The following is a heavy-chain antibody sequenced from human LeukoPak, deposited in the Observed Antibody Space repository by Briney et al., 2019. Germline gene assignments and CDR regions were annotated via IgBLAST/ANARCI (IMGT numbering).Heavy chain of an antibody. D-gene: IGHD6-19*01. CDR2: IKQDGSEK. V-gene: IGHV3-7*01. Sequence: PGGSLRLSCAASGFTFSSYWMSWVRQAPGKRLEWVANIKQDGSEKYYVDSVKGRFTISRDNAKNSLYLQMNSLRAEDTAVYYCARGSSGWYSHYFDYWGQGTLVTVSS. J-gene: IGHJ4*02. CDR1: GFTFSSYW. CDR3: ARGSSGWYSHYFDY.